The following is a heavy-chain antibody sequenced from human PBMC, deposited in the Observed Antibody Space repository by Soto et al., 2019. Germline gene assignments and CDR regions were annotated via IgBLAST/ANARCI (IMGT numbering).Heavy chain of an antibody. CDR1: GFTFSSYW. Sequence: PGGSLRLSCAASGFTFSSYWMHWVRQAPGKGLVWVSRINSDGSSTSYADSVKGRFTISRDNAKNTLYLQMNSLRAEDTAVYYCARAVSGWSHYYYYYGMDVWGQGTTVTVSS. V-gene: IGHV3-74*01. D-gene: IGHD6-19*01. CDR2: INSDGSST. J-gene: IGHJ6*02. CDR3: ARAVSGWSHYYYYYGMDV.